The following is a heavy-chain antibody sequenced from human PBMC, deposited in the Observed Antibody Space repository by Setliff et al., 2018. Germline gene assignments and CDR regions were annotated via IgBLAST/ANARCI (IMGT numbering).Heavy chain of an antibody. D-gene: IGHD6-19*01. Sequence: PGGSLRLSCAASGFTFSSYAMSWVRQAPGKGLEWVSAISGSGGSTYYADSVKGRFSISRDNPKNMVYLQMSSLRAEDTGVYYCAKDSARGWYGALDSWGQGAPVTAPQ. CDR2: ISGSGGST. CDR3: AKDSARGWYGALDS. V-gene: IGHV3-23*01. J-gene: IGHJ4*02. CDR1: GFTFSSYA.